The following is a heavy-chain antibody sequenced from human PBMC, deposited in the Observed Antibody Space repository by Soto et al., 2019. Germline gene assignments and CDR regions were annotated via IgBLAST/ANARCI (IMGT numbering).Heavy chain of an antibody. J-gene: IGHJ6*02. CDR2: IKQDGSEK. V-gene: IGHV3-7*05. D-gene: IGHD3-3*01. CDR3: ARVSIFAIGPYQYYGMDV. Sequence: GGSLRLSCAASGFTFSSYWMSWVRQAPGKGLEWVANIKQDGSEKYYVDSVKGRFTISRDNAKNSLYLQMNSLRAEDTAVYYCARVSIFAIGPYQYYGMDVWGQGTKVTVSS. CDR1: GFTFSSYW.